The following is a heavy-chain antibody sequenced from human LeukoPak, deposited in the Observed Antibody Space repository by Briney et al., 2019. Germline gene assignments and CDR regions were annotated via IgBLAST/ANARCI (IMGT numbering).Heavy chain of an antibody. CDR3: ARVSSTVVRF. Sequence: PSETLSLTCAVYGGSFSGYYWSWIRQPPGKGLEWIGEINHSGSTNYNPSLKSRVTISVDTSKNQFSLKLSSVTAADTAVYYCARVSSTVVRFWGHGTLVTVSS. J-gene: IGHJ4*01. V-gene: IGHV4-34*01. CDR2: INHSGST. CDR1: GGSFSGYY. D-gene: IGHD4-23*01.